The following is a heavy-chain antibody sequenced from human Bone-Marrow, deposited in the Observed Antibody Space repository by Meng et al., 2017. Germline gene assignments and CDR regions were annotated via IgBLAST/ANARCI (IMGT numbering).Heavy chain of an antibody. CDR1: WHTFPYDW. D-gene: IGHD6-13*01. Sequence: LVPPGGAGMKPGAAGKVPCKASWHTFPYDWLRWVRRDPGQNLGWMGRINPKSGDTNYAPRFQGRVTMTGDTSISTAYMELSGLRSDDTAMYYCARDEDISAAGKLFGDYWGQGTLVTVSS. CDR3: ARDEDISAAGKLFGDY. CDR2: INPKSGDT. V-gene: IGHV1-2*06. J-gene: IGHJ4*02.